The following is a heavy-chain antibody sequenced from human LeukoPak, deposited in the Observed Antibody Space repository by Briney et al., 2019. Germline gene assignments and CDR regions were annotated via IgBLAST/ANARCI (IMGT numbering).Heavy chain of an antibody. D-gene: IGHD2-15*01. Sequence: SETLSLTRAVSGYSLSSGYYWAWFPHPPGEGLEWIGKIYHTGSTYYNPSLKNRVTISIDTSKNHFSLKLSSVTAADTAVYYCASGCSGGSCFRGSWFDPWGQGTLVTVSS. V-gene: IGHV4-38-2*01. CDR1: GYSLSSGYY. CDR2: IYHTGST. CDR3: ASGCSGGSCFRGSWFDP. J-gene: IGHJ5*02.